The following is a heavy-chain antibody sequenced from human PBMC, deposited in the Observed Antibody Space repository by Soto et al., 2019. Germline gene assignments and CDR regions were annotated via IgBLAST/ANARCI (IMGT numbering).Heavy chain of an antibody. CDR3: ARDKITGLFDY. J-gene: IGHJ4*02. D-gene: IGHD2-8*02. CDR2: INHSGST. CDR1: GGSFSGYY. V-gene: IGHV4-34*01. Sequence: QVQLQQWGAGLLKPSETLSLTCAVYGGSFSGYYWTWIRPPPGTGREWIGEINHSGSTNYNPSLKSRVTISVDTSKNQFSLKLTSVTAADTAVYYCARDKITGLFDYWGQGTLVTVSS.